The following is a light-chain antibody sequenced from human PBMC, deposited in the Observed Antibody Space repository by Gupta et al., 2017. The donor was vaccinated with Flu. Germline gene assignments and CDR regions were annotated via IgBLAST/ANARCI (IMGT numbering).Light chain of an antibody. V-gene: IGKV1-39*01. CDR2: AAS. J-gene: IGKJ2*01. CDR1: QSISSY. CDR3: QQRCSTSYT. Sequence: IQMTQSPSYLSASVGDSVTITCRASQSISSYLHWYQQKPGQAPRLLIHAASSLQSGVPSRFSGSGSGTDFTLTISRLQPEDFATYSCQQRCSTSYTFGQGTKLEIK.